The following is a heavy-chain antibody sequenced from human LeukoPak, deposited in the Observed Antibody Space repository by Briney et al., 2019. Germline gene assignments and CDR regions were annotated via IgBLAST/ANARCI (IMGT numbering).Heavy chain of an antibody. D-gene: IGHD3-22*01. CDR2: ISAYNGNT. J-gene: IGHJ4*02. V-gene: IGHV1-18*01. CDR1: GCTFTSYG. Sequence: GASVKVSCKASGCTFTSYGISWVRQAPGQGLEWIGWISAYNGNTNYAQKLQGRVTMTTDTSTSTAYMELRSLRSDDTAVYYCARPYYDSSAPPYDYWGQGTLVTVSS. CDR3: ARPYYDSSAPPYDY.